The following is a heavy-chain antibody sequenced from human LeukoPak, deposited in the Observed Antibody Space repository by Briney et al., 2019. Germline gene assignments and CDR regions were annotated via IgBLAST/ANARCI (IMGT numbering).Heavy chain of an antibody. J-gene: IGHJ4*02. V-gene: IGHV3-15*01. Sequence: GGSLRLSCAGSGFIFSDAWMSWVRQAPGKGLEWVGRIKRESDGGTTDYGAPVKGRFIISRDDSKTTVYLQMNSLRTEDTAVYYCTPGQGKTDDDYWGQGTLVTVSS. D-gene: IGHD1-1*01. CDR1: GFIFSDAW. CDR3: TPGQGKTDDDY. CDR2: IKRESDGGTT.